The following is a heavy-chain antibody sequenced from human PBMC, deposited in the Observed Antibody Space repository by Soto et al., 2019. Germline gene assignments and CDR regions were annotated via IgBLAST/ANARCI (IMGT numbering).Heavy chain of an antibody. J-gene: IGHJ6*02. CDR3: ARDADYGGSRGGMDG. D-gene: IGHD4-17*01. CDR2: IYYSGST. CDR1: GGSVNNANYF. Sequence: QVRVEESGPGLVKPSETLSLICSVSGGSVNNANYFWNWIRHHPENGMEWIGYIYYSGSTRYNPSSKTRATLPIDTSKNQSSLRLNSVTVADTAVYFCARDADYGGSRGGMDGWGRGTTVTVSS. V-gene: IGHV4-31*03.